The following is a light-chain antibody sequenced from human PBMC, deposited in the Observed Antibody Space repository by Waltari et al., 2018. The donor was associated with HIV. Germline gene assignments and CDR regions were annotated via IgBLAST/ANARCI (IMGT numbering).Light chain of an antibody. CDR3: QQRRDWPIT. V-gene: IGKV3-11*01. Sequence: VWQQPPTTLSLSRGRRSPLSGRASQSVGTYLPWYHQKPGQTPRLLIYDASNRATDIPGKYTAGRSDTKFTLTPSGLQAEDSGVYYCQQRRDWPITFGQGTRLEIK. CDR2: DAS. J-gene: IGKJ5*01. CDR1: QSVGTY.